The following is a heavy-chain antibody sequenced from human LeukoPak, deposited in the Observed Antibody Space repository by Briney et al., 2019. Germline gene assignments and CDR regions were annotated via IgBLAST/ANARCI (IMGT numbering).Heavy chain of an antibody. J-gene: IGHJ4*02. Sequence: GGSLRLSCAASGFTFSSYGMHWVRQAPGKGLEWVAVISYDGSNKYYADSVKGRFTISRDNSKNTLYLQMNSLRAEGTAVYYCAKIFIEDSPFDYWGQGTLVTVSS. CDR3: AKIFIEDSPFDY. CDR1: GFTFSSYG. D-gene: IGHD5-18*01. V-gene: IGHV3-30*18. CDR2: ISYDGSNK.